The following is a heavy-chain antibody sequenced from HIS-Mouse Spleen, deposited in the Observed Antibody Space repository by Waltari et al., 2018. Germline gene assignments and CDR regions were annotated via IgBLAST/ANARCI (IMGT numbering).Heavy chain of an antibody. V-gene: IGHV4-39*07. CDR2: IYYSGST. J-gene: IGHJ4*02. CDR3: ARVEGVLSYYDSSGYYYFDY. Sequence: QLQLQESGPGLVKPSETLSLTCTVSGGSISSSSYYWGWIRHPPGKVLEWIGSIYYSGSTYYNPSLKSRVTISVDTSKNQFSLKLSSVTAADTAVYYCARVEGVLSYYDSSGYYYFDYWGQGTLVTVSS. CDR1: GGSISSSSYY. D-gene: IGHD3-22*01.